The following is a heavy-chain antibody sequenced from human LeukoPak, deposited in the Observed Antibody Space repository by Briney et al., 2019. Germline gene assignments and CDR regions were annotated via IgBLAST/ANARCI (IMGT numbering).Heavy chain of an antibody. CDR2: ISYIGST. CDR1: GASISSYY. Sequence: SSETLSLTCTVSGASISSYYWSWIRQPPGKGLEWIGYISYIGSTNYNPSLKSRVTISVDTSKNQFSLKLSSVTAADTAVYYCASAGHDGIGYKVCWGQGTLVTVSS. D-gene: IGHD3-22*01. V-gene: IGHV4-59*08. J-gene: IGHJ4*02. CDR3: ASAGHDGIGYKVC.